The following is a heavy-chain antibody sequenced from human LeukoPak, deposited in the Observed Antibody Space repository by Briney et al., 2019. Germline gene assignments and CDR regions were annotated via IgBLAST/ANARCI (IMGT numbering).Heavy chain of an antibody. Sequence: PGGSLRLSCAASGCSFSSYAMSWVRQAPGKGLEWVSAISGSGGRTYYTDSVKGQFTISRDNSKNTLYLQVNSLRAEDTAVYYCAKASYFHGSGSYFSFDYWGQAALVTVSS. V-gene: IGHV3-23*01. CDR1: GCSFSSYA. J-gene: IGHJ4*02. CDR3: AKASYFHGSGSYFSFDY. CDR2: ISGSGGRT. D-gene: IGHD3-10*01.